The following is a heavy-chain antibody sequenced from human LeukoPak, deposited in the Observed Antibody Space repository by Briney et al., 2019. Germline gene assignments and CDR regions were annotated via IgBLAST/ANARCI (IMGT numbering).Heavy chain of an antibody. D-gene: IGHD5-18*01. Sequence: GGSLRLSCAASGFTFSTYSMNWVRQAPGKGLEWVSYISSSTSTIYYADSVKGRFTISRDNAKNSLYLQMNSLRAEDTAVYYCARGGESYGHDAFDIWGQGTMVTVSS. CDR2: ISSSTSTI. J-gene: IGHJ3*02. CDR3: ARGGESYGHDAFDI. CDR1: GFTFSTYS. V-gene: IGHV3-48*01.